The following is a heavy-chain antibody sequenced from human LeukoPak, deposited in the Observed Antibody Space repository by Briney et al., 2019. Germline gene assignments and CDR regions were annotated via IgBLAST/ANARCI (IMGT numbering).Heavy chain of an antibody. CDR2: INPNSGGT. CDR1: GYTFTGYY. D-gene: IGHD3-22*01. CDR3: AREGAGEYYDSSGYYPVGY. J-gene: IGHJ4*02. V-gene: IGHV1-2*02. Sequence: ASVKVSCKASGYTFTGYYMHWVRQAPGQGLEWMGWINPNSGGTNYAQKLQGRVTMTRDTSISTAYMELSRLRSDDTAVYYCAREGAGEYYDSSGYYPVGYWGQGTLVTVSS.